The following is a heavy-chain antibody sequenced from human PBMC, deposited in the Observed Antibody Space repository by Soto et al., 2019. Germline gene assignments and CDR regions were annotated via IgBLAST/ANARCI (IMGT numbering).Heavy chain of an antibody. CDR3: ATYDYGDNNF. V-gene: IGHV3-30-3*01. CDR1: GFTFSKYA. J-gene: IGHJ4*02. Sequence: QVYLVESGGGVVQPGRSLRLSCAASGFTFSKYAVQWVHQAPGKGLEWVALISYDGNNQFYADSVKGRFTISRDNSRNTLYLQMGSLRPEDTAIYYCATYDYGDNNFWGQGTLVTVSS. D-gene: IGHD4-17*01. CDR2: ISYDGNNQ.